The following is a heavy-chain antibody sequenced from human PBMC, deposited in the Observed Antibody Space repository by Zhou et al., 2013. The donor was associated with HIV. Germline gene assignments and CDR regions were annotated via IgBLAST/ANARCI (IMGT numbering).Heavy chain of an antibody. Sequence: QVQLVQSGAEVKKPGASVKVSCKASGYTFTSYYMHWVRQAPGQGLEWMGIINPSGGSTSYAQKFQGRVTMTRDTSTSTVYMELSSLRSEDTAVYYCARDLSPGTGTTRNWFDPWGQGTLVTVSS. J-gene: IGHJ5*02. CDR3: ARDLSPGTGTTRNWFDP. CDR2: INPSGGST. D-gene: IGHD1-7*01. CDR1: GYTFTSYY. V-gene: IGHV1-46*01.